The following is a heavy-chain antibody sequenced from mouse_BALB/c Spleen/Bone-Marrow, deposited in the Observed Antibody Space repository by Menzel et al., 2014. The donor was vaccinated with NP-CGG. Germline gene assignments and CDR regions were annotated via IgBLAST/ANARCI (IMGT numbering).Heavy chain of an antibody. CDR1: GFTFSNYW. CDR2: IRLKSNNYAT. V-gene: IGHV6-6*02. J-gene: IGHJ3*01. Sequence: LQQSGGGLVQPGGSMKLSCVASGFTFSNYWMNWVRQSPEKGLEWVAEIRLKSNNYATHYAESVKGRFTISRDDSKSSVYLQMNNLRAEGTGIYYCTREGLRRGFAYWGQGTLVTVSA. D-gene: IGHD2-2*01. CDR3: TREGLRRGFAY.